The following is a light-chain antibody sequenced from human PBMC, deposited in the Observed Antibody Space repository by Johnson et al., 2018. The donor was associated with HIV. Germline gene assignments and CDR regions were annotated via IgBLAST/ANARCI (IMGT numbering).Light chain of an antibody. Sequence: QSVLTQPPSVSAAPGQKVTISCSGGSSNIGTNYVSWYQQLPRAAPKLLIYENDKRPSGIPDRFSGSQSGTSATLGITGLQTGDEADYYCGTWDSSLSAHYVFRTGTKVTVL. CDR1: SSNIGTNY. CDR3: GTWDSSLSAHYV. J-gene: IGLJ1*01. V-gene: IGLV1-51*02. CDR2: END.